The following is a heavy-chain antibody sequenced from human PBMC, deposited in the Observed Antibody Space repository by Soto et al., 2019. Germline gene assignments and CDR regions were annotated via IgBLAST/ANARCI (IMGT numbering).Heavy chain of an antibody. CDR3: ARDLTGGYSYGYVDY. V-gene: IGHV1-69*13. Sequence: SVKVSCKASGGTFSSYAISWVRQAPGQGLEWMGGIIPIFGTANYAQKFQGRVTITADESTSTAYMELSSLRSEDAAVYYCARDLTGGYSYGYVDYWGQGTLVTVSS. CDR1: GGTFSSYA. CDR2: IIPIFGTA. J-gene: IGHJ4*02. D-gene: IGHD5-18*01.